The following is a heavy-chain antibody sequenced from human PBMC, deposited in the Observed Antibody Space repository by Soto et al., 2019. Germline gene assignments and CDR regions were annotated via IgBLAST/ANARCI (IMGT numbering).Heavy chain of an antibody. CDR1: GDTFTIFA. J-gene: IGHJ4*02. CDR3: ARDLGSGYDPGDY. V-gene: IGHV1-69*12. Sequence: QVQLVQSGAEVKKPGSSVKVSCKASGDTFTIFAISWVRQAPRQGLEWMGGIIPTIGTTNYAQRFQGRITITGGESTGTAYMELSSLKSEDTAVYYCARDLGSGYDPGDYWGQGTLVTVSS. CDR2: IIPTIGTT. D-gene: IGHD5-12*01.